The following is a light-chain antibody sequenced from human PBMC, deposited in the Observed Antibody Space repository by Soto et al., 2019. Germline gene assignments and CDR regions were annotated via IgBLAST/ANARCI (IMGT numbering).Light chain of an antibody. Sequence: QSALTQPASVSGSPGQSITISCTGTSGDVGGYNYVSWYQQHPGKAPKLMIYEVSNRPSGVSNRFSGSKSGNTASLTISGLQAEDEADYYCTSYTSSSTLYVFGTWTKLTFL. CDR2: EVS. CDR1: SGDVGGYNY. CDR3: TSYTSSSTLYV. J-gene: IGLJ1*01. V-gene: IGLV2-14*01.